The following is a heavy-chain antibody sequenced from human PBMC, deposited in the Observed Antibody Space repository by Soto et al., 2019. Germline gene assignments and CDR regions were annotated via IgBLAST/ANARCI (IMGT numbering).Heavy chain of an antibody. J-gene: IGHJ5*02. V-gene: IGHV2-5*02. CDR1: GFSLSTTGVG. CDR3: AHGIVSVPYGWFDP. Sequence: QITLKESGPTLVKPTQTLTLTCTFSGFSLSTTGVGGAWIRHPQEKALEWLALIYWDDDKRYSPSLKSRLTITKDTSKNQVVLTMTNMDPVDTGTYYCAHGIVSVPYGWFDPWGQGILVTVSS. CDR2: IYWDDDK. D-gene: IGHD2-2*01.